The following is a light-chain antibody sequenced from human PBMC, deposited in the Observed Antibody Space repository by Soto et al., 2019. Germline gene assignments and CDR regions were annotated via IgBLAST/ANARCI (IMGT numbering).Light chain of an antibody. J-gene: IGKJ1*01. CDR3: QQRTNWPST. Sequence: EIVLTQSPATLSLSPGERATLSCRASQTVSSYLAWYQQKPGQSPRLLIYDASNRSAGIPARFSGSGTATDFTLTISGLEPEDFAIDYCQQRTNWPSTFGQGTKVEIK. V-gene: IGKV3-11*01. CDR1: QTVSSY. CDR2: DAS.